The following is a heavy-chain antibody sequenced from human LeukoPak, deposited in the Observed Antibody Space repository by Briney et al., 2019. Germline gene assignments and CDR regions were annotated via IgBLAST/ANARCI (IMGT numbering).Heavy chain of an antibody. CDR2: ISYSGST. V-gene: IGHV4-59*01. Sequence: SETLSLTCTVSGGSIKTYYWSWIRQPPGKGLEWIGYISYSGSTNYNPSLKSRVTISVDTSKNQFSLKLGSVTAADTAVYYCAGGAAVSFDSWGQGSLVSASS. CDR1: GGSIKTYY. CDR3: AGGAAVSFDS. J-gene: IGHJ4*02. D-gene: IGHD6-25*01.